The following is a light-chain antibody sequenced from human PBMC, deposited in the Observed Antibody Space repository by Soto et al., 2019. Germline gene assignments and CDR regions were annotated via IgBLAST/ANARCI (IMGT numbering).Light chain of an antibody. J-gene: IGKJ1*01. V-gene: IGKV3-11*01. CDR3: PQRRNWLTWT. CDR2: DAS. CDR1: QSVSSY. Sequence: EIVLTQSPATLSLSPGERATLSCRASQSVSSYLAWYQQKPGQAPRLLIYDASNRATGIPARFSGSGSGTDFTLTISRLEPEDFAVYYCPQRRNWLTWTFGQGTKVEIK.